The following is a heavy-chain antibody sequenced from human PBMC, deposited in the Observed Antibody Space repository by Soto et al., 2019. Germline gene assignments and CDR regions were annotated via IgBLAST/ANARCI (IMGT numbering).Heavy chain of an antibody. D-gene: IGHD3-3*01. CDR1: GFTFSSFA. J-gene: IGHJ5*02. Sequence: XGSLGLSCAASGFTFSSFALHGVRQAPGEGLEWVALISHDGRIENYADSVKGRFIISRDNSKNTVYMQMDSLRLEDTGVYYCARDGLPDDFRSGGYWFDPWGQGTQVTVSS. V-gene: IGHV3-30-3*01. CDR2: ISHDGRIE. CDR3: ARDGLPDDFRSGGYWFDP.